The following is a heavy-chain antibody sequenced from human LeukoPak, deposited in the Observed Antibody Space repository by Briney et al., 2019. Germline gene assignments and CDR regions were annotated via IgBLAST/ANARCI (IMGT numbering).Heavy chain of an antibody. CDR1: GGTFSSYA. D-gene: IGHD2-2*02. Sequence: GSSVKVSCKASGGTFSSYAISWVRQAPGQGLEWMGGIIPIFGTANYAQKFQGRVTITADESTSTAYMELSSLRSEDTAVYYCARGTGLGYCSSTSCYKDYYYMDVWAKGPRSPSP. V-gene: IGHV1-69*01. CDR3: ARGTGLGYCSSTSCYKDYYYMDV. J-gene: IGHJ6*03. CDR2: IIPIFGTA.